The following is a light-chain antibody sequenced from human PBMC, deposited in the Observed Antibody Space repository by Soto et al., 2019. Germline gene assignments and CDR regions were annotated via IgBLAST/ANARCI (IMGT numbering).Light chain of an antibody. CDR1: SSVVGGYKY. CDR2: HVS. J-gene: IGLJ1*01. Sequence: QSVLTQPRSVSGSPGQSVTISCTGTSSVVGGYKYVSWYQQYPGKAPKLMIYHVSKRPSGVPDRFSGSKSGNTASLTISGLQGEDEADYYCCSDTGSDTYVFGTGTKVTVL. V-gene: IGLV2-11*01. CDR3: CSDTGSDTYV.